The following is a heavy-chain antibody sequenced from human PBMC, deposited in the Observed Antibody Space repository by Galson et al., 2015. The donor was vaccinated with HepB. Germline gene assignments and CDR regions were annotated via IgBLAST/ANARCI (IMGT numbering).Heavy chain of an antibody. Sequence: SETLSLTCTVSGGSISSSSYYWGWIRQPPGKGLEWIGYIYYSGSTNYNPSLKSRVTISVDTSKNQFSLKLSSVTAADTAVYYCARARGGDYLALDYWGQGTLVTVSS. CDR3: ARARGGDYLALDY. J-gene: IGHJ4*02. D-gene: IGHD4-17*01. V-gene: IGHV4-61*05. CDR2: IYYSGST. CDR1: GGSISSSSYY.